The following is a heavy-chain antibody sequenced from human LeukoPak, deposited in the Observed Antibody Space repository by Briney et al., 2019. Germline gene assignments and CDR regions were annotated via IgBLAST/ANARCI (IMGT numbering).Heavy chain of an antibody. CDR1: GDSLSSGNYY. CDR3: ARDRAGDSFDI. J-gene: IGHJ3*02. V-gene: IGHV4-61*02. CDR2: IYTSGNT. D-gene: IGHD7-27*01. Sequence: SETLSLTCTVSGDSLSSGNYYWTWIRQPAGKGLEWIGRIYTSGNTNYNPSLKSQVTISMDTSKNQFSLNLNSVTAADTAVYYCARDRAGDSFDIWGQETMVTVSS.